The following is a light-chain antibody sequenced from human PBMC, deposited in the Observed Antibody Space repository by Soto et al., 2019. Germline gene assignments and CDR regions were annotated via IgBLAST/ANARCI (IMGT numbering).Light chain of an antibody. J-gene: IGKJ1*01. V-gene: IGKV3-20*01. CDR1: QSVSSSY. CDR3: PRLWT. Sequence: ESVLTQSPGTLSLSPGERATLSCRASQSVSSSYLAWYQQKPGQAPRLLIYGASSRATGIPDRFSGSGSGTDLTLTISRLEHEDFAVYYCPRLWTFGQGTKVEIK. CDR2: GAS.